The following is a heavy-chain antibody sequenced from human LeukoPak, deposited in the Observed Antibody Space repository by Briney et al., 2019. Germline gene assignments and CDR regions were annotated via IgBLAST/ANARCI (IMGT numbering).Heavy chain of an antibody. CDR1: GGSFSGYY. V-gene: IGHV4-34*01. CDR3: AAGQRPAAIQYFQH. Sequence: SETLSLTCAVYGGSFSGYYWSWIRQPPGKGLEWIGEINHSGSTNYNPSLKSRVTISVDTSKNQFSLKLSSVTAADTAVYHCAAGQRPAAIQYFQHWGQGTLVTVSS. CDR2: INHSGST. J-gene: IGHJ1*01. D-gene: IGHD2-2*02.